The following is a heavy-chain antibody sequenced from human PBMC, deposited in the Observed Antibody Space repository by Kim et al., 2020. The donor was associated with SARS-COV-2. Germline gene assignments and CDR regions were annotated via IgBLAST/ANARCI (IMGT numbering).Heavy chain of an antibody. D-gene: IGHD3-10*01. V-gene: IGHV4-31*03. J-gene: IGHJ4*02. CDR2: IYYSGST. Sequence: SETLSLTCTVSGGSISSGGYYWSWIRQHPGKGLEWIGYIYYSGSTYYNPSLKSRVTISVDTSKNQFSLKLSSVTAADTAVYYCAGSYYYGSGRDYWGQGTLVTVSS. CDR1: GGSISSGGYY. CDR3: AGSYYYGSGRDY.